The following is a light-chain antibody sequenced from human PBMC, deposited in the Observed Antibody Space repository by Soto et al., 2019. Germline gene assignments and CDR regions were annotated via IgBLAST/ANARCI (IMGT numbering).Light chain of an antibody. CDR2: DTS. CDR3: LLSYSGARGV. J-gene: IGLJ2*01. V-gene: IGLV7-46*01. CDR1: TGAVTSGHY. Sequence: QAVVTQEPSLTVSPGGTVTLTCGSNTGAVTSGHYPYWFQQKPGQAPRTLIYDTSNKHSWTPARFSGSLLGGKAALTLSGAQPEDEAEYYCLLSYSGARGVFGGGTQLTVL.